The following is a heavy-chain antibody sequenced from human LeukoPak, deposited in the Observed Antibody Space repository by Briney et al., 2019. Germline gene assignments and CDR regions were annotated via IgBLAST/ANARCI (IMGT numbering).Heavy chain of an antibody. V-gene: IGHV4-59*01. CDR2: IYYSGST. D-gene: IGHD1-26*01. CDR1: GGSFSGYY. Sequence: NTSETLSLTCAVYGGSFSGYYWSWIRQPPGKGLEWIGYIYYSGSTNYNPSLKSRVTISVDTSKNQFSLKLSSVTAADTAVYYCARDGSGSYSNWFDPWGQGTLVTVSS. CDR3: ARDGSGSYSNWFDP. J-gene: IGHJ5*02.